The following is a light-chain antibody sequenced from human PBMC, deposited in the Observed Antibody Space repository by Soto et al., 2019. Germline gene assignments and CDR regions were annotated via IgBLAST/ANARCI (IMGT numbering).Light chain of an antibody. CDR1: QSVSSTY. CDR3: QQYRTSPPTWT. J-gene: IGKJ1*01. V-gene: IGKV3-20*01. CDR2: SSS. Sequence: ELVLTQSPGTLSLSPGERATLSCRASQSVSSTYLAWYQQRPGQAPRLLIYSSSSRASGIPDRFSGSGSGTDFTLTISRLEPEDFAVYFCQQYRTSPPTWTFGQGTKEEIK.